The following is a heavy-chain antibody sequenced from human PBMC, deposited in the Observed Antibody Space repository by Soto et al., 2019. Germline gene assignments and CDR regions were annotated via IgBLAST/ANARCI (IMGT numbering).Heavy chain of an antibody. V-gene: IGHV3-23*01. CDR2: FSGRSGDT. Sequence: VGSLRLSCVASGFSISTHALTWVRQAPEKGLERVSSFSGRSGDTYYAASVKGRFTISGDSSKNTVILQMNNLRADDTALYYCARDSSAWPNYFDSWGQGIQVTVSS. J-gene: IGHJ4*02. D-gene: IGHD6-19*01. CDR1: GFSISTHA. CDR3: ARDSSAWPNYFDS.